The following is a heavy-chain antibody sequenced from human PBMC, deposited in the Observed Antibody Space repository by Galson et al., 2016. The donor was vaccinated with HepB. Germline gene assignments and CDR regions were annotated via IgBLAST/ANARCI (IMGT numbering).Heavy chain of an antibody. CDR3: ARGGGAAAAA. CDR2: IYSSGNT. CDR1: GFTVSNNY. D-gene: IGHD6-13*01. Sequence: SLRLSCAASGFTVSNNYMGWVRQAPGKALEWVSLIYSSGNTHYADSVKGRFTISRDSSKNTVYLQMNSLRVDDTAVYYCARGGGAAAAAWGQGTLVTVSS. J-gene: IGHJ5*02. V-gene: IGHV3-53*01.